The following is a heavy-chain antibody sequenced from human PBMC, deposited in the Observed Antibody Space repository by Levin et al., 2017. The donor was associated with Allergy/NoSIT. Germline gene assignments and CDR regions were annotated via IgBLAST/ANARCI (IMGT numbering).Heavy chain of an antibody. D-gene: IGHD3-10*01. J-gene: IGHJ5*02. CDR2: IFYSAAT. Sequence: SSETLSLTCAVSGGSISSSSYYWGWIRQPPGKGLEWIGAIFYSAATYYNPSFKGRVTLSIDTSKNQFSLRLSFVTAADSAVYYCARLVYGPGSSNWFDPWGQGTLVTVSS. CDR3: ARLVYGPGSSNWFDP. CDR1: GGSISSSSYY. V-gene: IGHV4-39*01.